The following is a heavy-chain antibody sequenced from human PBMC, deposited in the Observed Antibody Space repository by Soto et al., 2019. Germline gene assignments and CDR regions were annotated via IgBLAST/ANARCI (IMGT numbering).Heavy chain of an antibody. CDR3: ARSVSFITPRPDY. V-gene: IGHV1-2*02. J-gene: IGHJ4*02. CDR2: INPNNGDT. CDR1: GYTFTDYY. Sequence: ASVKVSCKASGYTFTDYYLHWVRQAPGQGLECMGWINPNNGDTNYARKFQGRVTMTRDTSISTAYMEVSRPRSDDTAVCYCARSVSFITPRPDYWGQGTLVTVSS. D-gene: IGHD6-6*01.